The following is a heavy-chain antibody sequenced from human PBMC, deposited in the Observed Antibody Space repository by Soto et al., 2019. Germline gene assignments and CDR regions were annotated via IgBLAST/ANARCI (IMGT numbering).Heavy chain of an antibody. D-gene: IGHD5-12*01. CDR1: EFTFSSDG. Sequence: RRLSCAASEFTFSSDGIHWVGQAPGKGREWVPFISYYGSNKYYAASVKGRFTTSRDTSKTTLYLQMNSLRAEDTAVYYCARDGSDYWGQGTLVTVSS. V-gene: IGHV3-30*03. J-gene: IGHJ4*02. CDR3: ARDGSDY. CDR2: ISYYGSNK.